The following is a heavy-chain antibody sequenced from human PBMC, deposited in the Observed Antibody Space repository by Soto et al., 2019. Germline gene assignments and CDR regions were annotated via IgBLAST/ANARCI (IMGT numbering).Heavy chain of an antibody. D-gene: IGHD2-15*01. J-gene: IGHJ6*02. CDR2: ISYDGSNK. Sequence: GGSLRLSCAASGFTFSSYAMHWVSQAPGKGLEWVAVISYDGSNKYYADSVKGRFTISRDNSKNTLYLQMNSLRAEDTAVYYCTRFSGGSPWSLDVWGRGTTVTVSS. CDR1: GFTFSSYA. CDR3: TRFSGGSPWSLDV. V-gene: IGHV3-30-3*01.